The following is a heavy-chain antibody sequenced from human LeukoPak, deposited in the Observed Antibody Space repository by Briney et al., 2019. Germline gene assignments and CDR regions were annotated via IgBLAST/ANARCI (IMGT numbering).Heavy chain of an antibody. CDR1: GGSISSHY. J-gene: IGHJ5*02. CDR3: ARSQWELSGWFDP. Sequence: SENLSLTCTVSGGSISSHYWSWIRQPPGKGLEWIGYIYYSGSTNYNPSLKSRVTISVDTSKNQFSLKLSSVTAADTAVYYCARSQWELSGWFDPWGQGTLVTVSS. D-gene: IGHD1-26*01. CDR2: IYYSGST. V-gene: IGHV4-59*11.